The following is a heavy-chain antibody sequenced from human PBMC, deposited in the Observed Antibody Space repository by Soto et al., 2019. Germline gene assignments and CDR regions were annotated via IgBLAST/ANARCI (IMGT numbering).Heavy chain of an antibody. Sequence: EVQLLESGGGLVQPGGSLRLSCAASGFTFSNNAMSWVRQAPGKGLEWVSLIGDSGGMPYYPESVKGRFSISIDTSRNTLYLQMNRLSVADTAVYYCAKVISTGIHRGYLDYWGQGALVAASS. CDR3: AKVISTGIHRGYLDY. V-gene: IGHV3-23*01. CDR2: IGDSGGMP. D-gene: IGHD3-10*01. CDR1: GFTFSNNA. J-gene: IGHJ4*02.